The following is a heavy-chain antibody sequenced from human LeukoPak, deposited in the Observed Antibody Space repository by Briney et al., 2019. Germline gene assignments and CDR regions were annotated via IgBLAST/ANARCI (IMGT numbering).Heavy chain of an antibody. D-gene: IGHD2-2*01. CDR3: ARDVKCSSTSCEYYFDY. CDR2: INPNSGGT. Sequence: GASVKVSCKASGYTFTGYYMHWVRPAPGQGLEWMGWINPNSGGTNYAQKFQGRVTMTRDTSISTAYMELSRLRSDDTAVYHCARDVKCSSTSCEYYFDYWGQGTLVTVSS. CDR1: GYTFTGYY. J-gene: IGHJ4*02. V-gene: IGHV1-2*02.